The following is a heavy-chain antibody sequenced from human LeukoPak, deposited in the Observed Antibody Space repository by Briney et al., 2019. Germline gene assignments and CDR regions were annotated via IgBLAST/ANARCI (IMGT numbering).Heavy chain of an antibody. Sequence: GGSLRLSCAASGFTFSSYAMSWVRQAPGKGLEWVSAISGGSGSSTYYADAVKGRFSISRDNSRTTLSVQMDSLRAEDTAVYYCAKGSSSGWPYFFDYWGQGTLVTVSS. V-gene: IGHV3-23*01. D-gene: IGHD6-19*01. CDR3: AKGSSSGWPYFFDY. CDR1: GFTFSSYA. J-gene: IGHJ4*02. CDR2: ISGGSGSST.